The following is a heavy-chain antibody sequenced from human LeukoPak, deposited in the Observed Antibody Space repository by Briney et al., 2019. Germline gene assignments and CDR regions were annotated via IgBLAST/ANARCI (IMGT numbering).Heavy chain of an antibody. CDR3: VRSWGTYVDVLSEQFYYGMDV. CDR1: GDKFSAYV. V-gene: IGHV1-69*04. Sequence: SVKVSCKASGDKFSAYVFTWVRQAPGQGLEWMGRIIPIVGVTKYAQRVQGRITITADISTTTAYMELTSLRSGDSAVYYCVRSWGTYVDVLSEQFYYGMDVWGQGTTVTVSS. D-gene: IGHD3-9*01. CDR2: IIPIVGVT. J-gene: IGHJ6*02.